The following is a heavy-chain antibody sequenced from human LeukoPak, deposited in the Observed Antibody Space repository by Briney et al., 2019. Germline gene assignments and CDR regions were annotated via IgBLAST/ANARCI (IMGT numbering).Heavy chain of an antibody. CDR1: GFTFSNHW. CDR2: ISGGGGST. CDR3: AKGGKWDVTPFDY. J-gene: IGHJ4*02. D-gene: IGHD1-26*01. Sequence: GGSLRLSCAASGFTFSNHWMSWVRQAPGKGLEWVSTISGGGGSTYYADSVKGRFTISRDNSKNTLYLQVNSLRAEDTAVYYCAKGGKWDVTPFDYWGQGTLVTVSS. V-gene: IGHV3-23*01.